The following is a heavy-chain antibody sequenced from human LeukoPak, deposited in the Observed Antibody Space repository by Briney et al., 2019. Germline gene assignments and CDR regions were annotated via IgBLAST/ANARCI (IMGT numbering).Heavy chain of an antibody. J-gene: IGHJ4*02. CDR3: TREVAAPYRFDD. V-gene: IGHV1-46*01. D-gene: IGHD2-15*01. CDR1: GNSFTNYN. Sequence: GASVKVSCKASGNSFTNYNMHWVRLAPGQGLEWMGIITPSNGATNYAQKFQGRVTMTRDTSTSAVYMELRNLKSEDTAVYYCTREVAAPYRFDDWGPGTLVTVSS. CDR2: ITPSNGAT.